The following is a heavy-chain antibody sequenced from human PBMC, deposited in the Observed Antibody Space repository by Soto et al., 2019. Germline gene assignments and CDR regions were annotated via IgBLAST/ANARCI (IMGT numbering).Heavy chain of an antibody. Sequence: ASEKVSCKASGYTFTSYGISWVRQAPGQGLEWMGWISAYNGNTNYAQKLQGRVTMTTDTSTSTAYMELRSLRSDDTAVYYCARDAMVAYDILTGYRAGGVDYWGQGTLVTVSS. CDR1: GYTFTSYG. J-gene: IGHJ4*02. CDR3: ARDAMVAYDILTGYRAGGVDY. D-gene: IGHD3-9*01. CDR2: ISAYNGNT. V-gene: IGHV1-18*01.